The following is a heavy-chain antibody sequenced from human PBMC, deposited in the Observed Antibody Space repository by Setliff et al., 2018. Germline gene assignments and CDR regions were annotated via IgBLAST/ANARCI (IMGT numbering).Heavy chain of an antibody. D-gene: IGHD2-15*01. CDR3: ARGAPGRYCSGGSCSYFDY. J-gene: IGHJ4*02. Sequence: WASVKVSCKASGGTFSIFVFSWVRQAPGQGLEWMGGIIPMFDKARYAQKFQGRVTMTRNTSISTAYMELSSLRSEDTAVYYCARGAPGRYCSGGSCSYFDYWGQGILVTVSS. CDR1: GGTFSIFV. CDR2: IIPMFDKA. V-gene: IGHV1-69*05.